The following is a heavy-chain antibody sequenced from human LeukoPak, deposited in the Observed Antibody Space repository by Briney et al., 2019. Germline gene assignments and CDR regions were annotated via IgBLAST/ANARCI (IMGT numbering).Heavy chain of an antibody. CDR1: GFTFSTYA. CDR3: ATKKDQWLVLDGGGALDY. V-gene: IGHV3-21*01. Sequence: PGGSLRLSCAASGFTFSTYALSWVRQAPGKGLEWVSSISSSSSYIYYADSVKGRFTISRDNAKNSLYLQMNSLRAEDTAVYYCATKKDQWLVLDGGGALDYWGQGTLVTVSS. D-gene: IGHD6-19*01. CDR2: ISSSSSYI. J-gene: IGHJ4*02.